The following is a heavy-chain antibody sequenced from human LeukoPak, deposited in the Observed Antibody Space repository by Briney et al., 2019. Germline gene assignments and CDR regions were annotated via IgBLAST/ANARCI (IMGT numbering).Heavy chain of an antibody. CDR1: GFTFSSYA. J-gene: IGHJ4*02. V-gene: IGHV3-23*01. CDR3: VKDSGYDYLIDY. Sequence: SGGSLRLSCAASGFTFSSYAMSWVRQAPGKGLEWVSAISGSGGSTYYADSVKGRFTISRDNSKNTLYLQMNSLRAEDTAVYYCVKDSGYDYLIDYWGQGTLVTVSS. D-gene: IGHD5-12*01. CDR2: ISGSGGST.